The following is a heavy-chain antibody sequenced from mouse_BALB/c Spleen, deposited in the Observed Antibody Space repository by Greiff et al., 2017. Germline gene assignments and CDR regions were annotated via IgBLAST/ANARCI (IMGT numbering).Heavy chain of an antibody. CDR2: ISSGGST. D-gene: IGHD2-1*01. CDR3: ARGENYGNYEGAMDY. CDR1: GFTFSSYA. J-gene: IGHJ4*01. Sequence: EVMLVESGGGLVKPGGSLKLSCAASGFTFSSYAMSWVRQTPEKRLEWVASISSGGSTYYPDSVKGRFTISRDNARNILYLQMSSLRSEDTAMYYCARGENYGNYEGAMDYWGQGTSVTVSS. V-gene: IGHV5-6-5*01.